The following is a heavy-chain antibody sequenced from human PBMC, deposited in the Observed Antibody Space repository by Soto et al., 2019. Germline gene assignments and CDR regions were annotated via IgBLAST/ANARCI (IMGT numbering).Heavy chain of an antibody. D-gene: IGHD1-26*01. J-gene: IGHJ5*02. V-gene: IGHV4-31*03. CDR2: IFYSGST. CDR1: GDSISSCTYY. Sequence: SETLSLTCTVSGDSISSCTYYWSFFRQHPGKGLEWIGYIFYSGSTYSNPSLQSRVTISVDTSNNQLSLNLNSVTAADTAVYYCARVTRNYYGGWLDQWGQGTMLTVSS. CDR3: ARVTRNYYGGWLDQ.